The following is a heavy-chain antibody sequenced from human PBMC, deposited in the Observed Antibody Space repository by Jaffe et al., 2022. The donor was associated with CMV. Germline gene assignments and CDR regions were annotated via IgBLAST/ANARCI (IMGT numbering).Heavy chain of an antibody. J-gene: IGHJ6*03. CDR3: ARGIAAAALQGYYYYYMDV. CDR1: GGSISSYY. V-gene: IGHV4-59*01. D-gene: IGHD6-13*01. Sequence: QVQLQESGPGLVKPSETLSLTCTVSGGSISSYYWSWIRQPPGKGLEWIGYIYYSGSTNYNPSLKSRVTISVDTSKNQFSLKLSSVTAADTAVYYCARGIAAAALQGYYYYYMDVWGKGTTVTVSS. CDR2: IYYSGST.